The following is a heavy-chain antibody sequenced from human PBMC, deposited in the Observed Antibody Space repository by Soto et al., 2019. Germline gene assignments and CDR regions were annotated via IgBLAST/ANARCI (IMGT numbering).Heavy chain of an antibody. CDR3: TGITWFRGMDV. CDR2: TYYKSKWNN. Sequence: SQTLSLTCAISGDSVSSNSAGWNWLRQSPSRGLEWLGRTYYKSKWNNDYALSVKSRITINPDTSKNQFSLHLYSVTPEDTAVYYCTGITWFRGMDVWGQGTPVTVSS. V-gene: IGHV6-1*01. CDR1: GDSVSSNSAG. D-gene: IGHD3-10*01. J-gene: IGHJ6*02.